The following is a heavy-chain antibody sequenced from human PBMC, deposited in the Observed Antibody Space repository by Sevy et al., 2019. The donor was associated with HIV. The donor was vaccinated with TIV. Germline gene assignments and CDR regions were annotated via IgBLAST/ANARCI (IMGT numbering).Heavy chain of an antibody. Sequence: ASVKVSCKVSGYTLTKLSMHWVRQAPGKGLEWMGSFDPEDGETLYAQKLQGRVIMTEDTSTDTAYMEVNNLRSEDTAVYYCATTKDYYENSGCPFDYWGQGTLVTVSS. CDR2: FDPEDGET. CDR1: GYTLTKLS. CDR3: ATTKDYYENSGCPFDY. J-gene: IGHJ4*02. D-gene: IGHD3-22*01. V-gene: IGHV1-24*01.